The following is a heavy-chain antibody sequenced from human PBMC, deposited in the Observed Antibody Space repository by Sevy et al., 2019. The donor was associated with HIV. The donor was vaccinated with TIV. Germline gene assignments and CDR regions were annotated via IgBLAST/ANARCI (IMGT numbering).Heavy chain of an antibody. V-gene: IGHV1-46*01. Sequence: ASVKVSCKASRYRFTSYYMHWVRQAPGQGLEWMVITNPSSGSTTYAQKLQGRVTMTRDTSTNTVYMELSSLRSEDTAVYNCAREGISVSGLTGYFDLWGRGTLVTVSS. CDR2: TNPSSGST. J-gene: IGHJ2*01. CDR3: AREGISVSGLTGYFDL. CDR1: RYRFTSYY. D-gene: IGHD6-19*01.